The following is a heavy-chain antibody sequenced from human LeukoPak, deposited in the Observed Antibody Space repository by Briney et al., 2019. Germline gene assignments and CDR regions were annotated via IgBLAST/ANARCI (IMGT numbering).Heavy chain of an antibody. J-gene: IGHJ5*02. Sequence: ASVNVSCKASGYTFTGYYMHWVRQAPGQGLEWMGWINPNSGGTNYAQKFQGRVTMTRDTSISTAYMELSRLRSDDTAVYYCARIVVADSNWFDPWGQGTLVTVSS. CDR3: ARIVVADSNWFDP. D-gene: IGHD3-22*01. V-gene: IGHV1-2*02. CDR2: INPNSGGT. CDR1: GYTFTGYY.